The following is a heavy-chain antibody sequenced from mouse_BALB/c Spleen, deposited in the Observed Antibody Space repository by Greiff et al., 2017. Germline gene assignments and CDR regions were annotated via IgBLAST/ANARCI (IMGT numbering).Heavy chain of an antibody. CDR3: YYGNYVYAMDY. D-gene: IGHD2-1*01. CDR1: GFTFSSYA. CDR2: ISSGGST. Sequence: EVQGVESGGGLVKPGGSLKLSCAASGFTFSSYAMSWVRQTPEKRLEWVASISSGGSTYYPDSVKGRFTISRDNARNILYLQMSSLRSEDTAMYYCYYGNYVYAMDYWGQGTSVTVSS. J-gene: IGHJ4*01. V-gene: IGHV5-6-5*01.